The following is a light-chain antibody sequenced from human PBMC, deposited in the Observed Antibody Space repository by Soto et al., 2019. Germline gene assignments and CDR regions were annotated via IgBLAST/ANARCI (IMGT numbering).Light chain of an antibody. CDR1: SSDIGGYNH. V-gene: IGLV2-14*01. J-gene: IGLJ2*01. Sequence: QSALTQPASVSGSPGQAITISCTGTSSDIGGYNHVSWYQQHPGKAPKLIISAVSNRPSGVSNRFSGSKSGNTASLTISGLHAEDEADYYCAAWDDSLSGVVFGGGTKVTVL. CDR3: AAWDDSLSGVV. CDR2: AVS.